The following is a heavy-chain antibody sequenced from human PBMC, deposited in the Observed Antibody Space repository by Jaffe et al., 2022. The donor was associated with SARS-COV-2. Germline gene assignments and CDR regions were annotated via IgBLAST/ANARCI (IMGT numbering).Heavy chain of an antibody. V-gene: IGHV4-34*01. D-gene: IGHD3-3*01. CDR1: GGSFSGYH. J-gene: IGHJ5*02. Sequence: QVQLQQWGTGLLKPSETLSLTCAVYGGSFSGYHWTWIRQSPGKGLEWIGEINDSGSTNYNPSLKSRVTISIDTPNNQFSLKLTSVTAADTAVYYCARIIYDFWTGYYPQTGFDPWGQGTAVTVSS. CDR2: INDSGST. CDR3: ARIIYDFWTGYYPQTGFDP.